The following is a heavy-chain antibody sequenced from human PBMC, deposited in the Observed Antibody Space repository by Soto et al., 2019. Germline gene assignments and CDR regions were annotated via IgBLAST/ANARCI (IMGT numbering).Heavy chain of an antibody. J-gene: IGHJ4*02. V-gene: IGHV4-30-2*01. CDR2: IYHSGRT. CDR1: GGSISSGGYS. D-gene: IGHD2-2*01. Sequence: QLQLQASGSGLVKPSQPLSLTCAVSGGSISSGGYSWSWIRQPPGKGLEWIGYIYHSGRTYYNPSLKSRVTISVDRSKNQFSLKLSSVTAADTAVYYCARVPDYWGQGTLVTVSS. CDR3: ARVPDY.